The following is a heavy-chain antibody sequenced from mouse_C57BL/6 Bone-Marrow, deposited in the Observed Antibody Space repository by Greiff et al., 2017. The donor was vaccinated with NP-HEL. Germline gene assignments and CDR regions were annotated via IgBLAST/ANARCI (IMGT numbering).Heavy chain of an antibody. CDR3: ARNYCDY. CDR2: IDPSDSYT. V-gene: IGHV1-69*01. Sequence: QVQLQQPGAELVMPGASVKLSCKASGYTFTSYWMHWVKQRPGQGLEWIGEIDPSDSYTNYNQKFKGKSTLTVDKSSSTAYMQPSSLTSEDAAVYYCARNYCDYWGQGTTLTVSS. J-gene: IGHJ2*01. CDR1: GYTFTSYW.